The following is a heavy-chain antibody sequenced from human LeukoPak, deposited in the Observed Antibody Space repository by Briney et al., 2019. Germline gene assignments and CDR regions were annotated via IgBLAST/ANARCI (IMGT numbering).Heavy chain of an antibody. CDR2: IYYSGST. V-gene: IGHV4-39*01. J-gene: IGHJ5*02. CDR1: GGSISSSSYY. D-gene: IGHD4-17*01. Sequence: PSETLSLTCTVSGGSISSSSYYWGWIRQPPGKGLEWIGSIYYSGSTYYNPSLKSRVTISVDTSKNQFSLKLSSVTAADTAVYYCARHDSGEYGDNWFDPWGQGTLVTVSS. CDR3: ARHDSGEYGDNWFDP.